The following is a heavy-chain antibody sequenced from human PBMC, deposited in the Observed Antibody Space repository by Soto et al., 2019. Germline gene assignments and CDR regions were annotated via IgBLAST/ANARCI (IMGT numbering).Heavy chain of an antibody. CDR2: IIYDGSTK. Sequence: QVQLVESGGGVVQPGRSLRLSCAASGFTFSSYGMHWVRQAPGKGLEWVAVIIYDGSTKYYADSVKGRFTISRDNSKRTVYLEMNSLRAEDTAVYYCAKDRMGAGVRGYFDYWGQGTLVTVSS. V-gene: IGHV3-30*18. D-gene: IGHD3-10*02. J-gene: IGHJ4*02. CDR1: GFTFSSYG. CDR3: AKDRMGAGVRGYFDY.